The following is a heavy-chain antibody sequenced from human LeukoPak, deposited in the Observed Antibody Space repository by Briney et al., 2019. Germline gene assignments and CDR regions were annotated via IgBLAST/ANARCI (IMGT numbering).Heavy chain of an antibody. D-gene: IGHD3-22*01. Sequence: ASVKVSCKASGYTFTDYYMHWVRQAPGQGLEWMGWINPNSGGTNYAQKFQGRVTMTRDTSISTAYMELSRLRSDDTAVYYCARFGDSSGYINYWGQGTLVTVSS. CDR2: INPNSGGT. J-gene: IGHJ4*02. CDR3: ARFGDSSGYINY. CDR1: GYTFTDYY. V-gene: IGHV1-2*02.